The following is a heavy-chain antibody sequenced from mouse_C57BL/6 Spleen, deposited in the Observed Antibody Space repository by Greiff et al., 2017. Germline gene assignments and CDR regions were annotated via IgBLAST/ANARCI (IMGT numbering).Heavy chain of an antibody. Sequence: EVQLQESGAELVKPGASVKLSCTASGFNIKDYYMHWVKQRTEQGLEWIGRIDPEDGETKSAPKFQGQATITADTSSNTAYLQLSSLTSEDTAVYYCASPSTVVAQDYAMDYWGQGTSVTVSS. CDR2: IDPEDGET. J-gene: IGHJ4*01. V-gene: IGHV14-2*01. CDR3: ASPSTVVAQDYAMDY. CDR1: GFNIKDYY. D-gene: IGHD1-1*01.